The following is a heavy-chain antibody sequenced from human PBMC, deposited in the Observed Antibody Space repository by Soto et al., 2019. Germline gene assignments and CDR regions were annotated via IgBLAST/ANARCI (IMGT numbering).Heavy chain of an antibody. Sequence: EVQLLESGGGLVQPGGSLRLSCAASGFTFSSHAMSWVRQAPGKGLEWVSGISGSGDNTYYADSVKGRFTISRDNSKNTLYLQMNTLRADDTALYYCANDLSPWAEPRGVDYGGQGTLVTVSS. CDR1: GFTFSSHA. J-gene: IGHJ4*02. V-gene: IGHV3-23*01. D-gene: IGHD3-10*01. CDR3: ANDLSPWAEPRGVDY. CDR2: ISGSGDNT.